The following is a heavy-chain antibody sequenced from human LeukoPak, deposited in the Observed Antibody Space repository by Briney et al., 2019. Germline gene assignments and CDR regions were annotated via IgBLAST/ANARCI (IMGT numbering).Heavy chain of an antibody. D-gene: IGHD3-16*01. CDR2: TYTSGST. V-gene: IGHV4-4*07. Sequence: SETLSLTCTVSGGSISSYYWSWIRQPAGKGLEWIGRTYTSGSTNYNPSLKSRVTMSVDTSKNQFSLKLSSVTAADTAVYYCARPRGQLGGDDAFDIWGQGTMVTVSS. J-gene: IGHJ3*02. CDR3: ARPRGQLGGDDAFDI. CDR1: GGSISSYY.